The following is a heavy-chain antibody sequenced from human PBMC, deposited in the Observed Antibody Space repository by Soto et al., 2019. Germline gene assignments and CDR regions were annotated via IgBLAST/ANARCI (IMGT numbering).Heavy chain of an antibody. CDR2: IYYTGST. V-gene: IGHV4-30-4*01. D-gene: IGHD3-3*01. Sequence: QVQLQESGPGLVKPSQTLSLTCTVSGGSVSDGYYYWSWIRQPPGKGLEWIGYIYYTGSTYYKPSLQSRVTMSVDTSKNQFSLKVTSMTAADTAIYYCARGRFLDYWGQGALVTVSS. CDR1: GGSVSDGYYY. J-gene: IGHJ4*02. CDR3: ARGRFLDY.